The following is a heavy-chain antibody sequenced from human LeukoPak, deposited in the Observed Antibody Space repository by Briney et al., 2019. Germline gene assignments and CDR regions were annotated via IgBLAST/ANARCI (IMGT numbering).Heavy chain of an antibody. J-gene: IGHJ4*02. V-gene: IGHV4-34*01. CDR3: ARTRSGSPYNTFDY. Sequence: PSETLSLTCAVYGGSFSGYYWSWIRQPPGKGLEWIGEINHSGSTNYNPSLKSRVTISVDTSKNQFSLKLSSVTAADTAVYYCARTRSGSPYNTFDYWGQGTLVTVSS. D-gene: IGHD3-10*01. CDR2: INHSGST. CDR1: GGSFSGYY.